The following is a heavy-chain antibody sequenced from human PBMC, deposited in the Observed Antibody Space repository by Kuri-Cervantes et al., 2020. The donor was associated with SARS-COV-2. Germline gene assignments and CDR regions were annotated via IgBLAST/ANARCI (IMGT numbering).Heavy chain of an antibody. Sequence: GESLKISCAASGFTFSSYAMHWVRQAPGKGLEWVAVISYDGSNKYYADSVKGRFTISRDNSKNTLYLQMNSLRAEDTAVYYCARKISITILVRVWQYFDYWGQGTLVTVSS. D-gene: IGHD3-3*01. J-gene: IGHJ4*02. CDR1: GFTFSSYA. V-gene: IGHV3-30*04. CDR3: ARKISITILVRVWQYFDY. CDR2: ISYDGSNK.